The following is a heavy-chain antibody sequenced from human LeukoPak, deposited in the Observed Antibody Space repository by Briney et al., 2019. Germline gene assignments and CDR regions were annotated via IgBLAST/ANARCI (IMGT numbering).Heavy chain of an antibody. V-gene: IGHV3-23*01. CDR3: AKGKGTGSYYYFDY. J-gene: IGHJ4*02. Sequence: GGSLRLSCAASGFTFSSYAMSWVRQAPGEGLEWVSAISNNGGTIHYADSVKGRFTISRDNSKNTLYLQMNSLTAEDTAVYHCAKGKGTGSYYYFDYWGQGTLVIVSS. D-gene: IGHD1-26*01. CDR1: GFTFSSYA. CDR2: ISNNGGTI.